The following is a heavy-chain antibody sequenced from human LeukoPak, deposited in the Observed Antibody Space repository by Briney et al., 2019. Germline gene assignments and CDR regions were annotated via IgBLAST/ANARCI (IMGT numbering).Heavy chain of an antibody. J-gene: IGHJ3*02. Sequence: SETLSLTCTVSGGSISSGSYYWSWIRQPAGKGLEWIGRIYTSVNTNYNPSLKSRVSISVVTSKNQFSLQLSSVTAADTAVYYCAREVHDYVWGSQHGALDIWGQGTMVTASS. CDR3: AREVHDYVWGSQHGALDI. V-gene: IGHV4-61*02. CDR1: GGSISSGSYY. CDR2: IYTSVNT. D-gene: IGHD3-16*01.